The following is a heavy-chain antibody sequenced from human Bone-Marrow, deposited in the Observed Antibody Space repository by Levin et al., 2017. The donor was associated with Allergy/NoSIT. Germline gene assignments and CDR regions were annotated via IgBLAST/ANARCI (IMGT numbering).Heavy chain of an antibody. CDR2: IGVSGGST. J-gene: IGHJ2*01. CDR1: GFTFSSHP. V-gene: IGHV3-23*01. Sequence: GGSLRLSCAASGFTFSSHPMSWVRQAPGKGLEWVSSIGVSGGSTYYTDSVKGRFTISRDNSKNTMYLQMNSLRAEDTAVYYCAKRPIEVAGTHGYFDLWGRGTLVTVSS. CDR3: AKRPIEVAGTHGYFDL. D-gene: IGHD6-19*01.